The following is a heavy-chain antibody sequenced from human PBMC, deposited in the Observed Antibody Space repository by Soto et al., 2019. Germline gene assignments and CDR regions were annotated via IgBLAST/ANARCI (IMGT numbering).Heavy chain of an antibody. Sequence: SETLSLTCTVSGGSISSDSYYWGWIRQSPEKGLEWIASISYSGSTYYNPTLKSRLTISVDTSKNQFSLKLSSVTAADTAVYYCARDNPPGGTDYYYYGMDVWGQGTTVTVSS. D-gene: IGHD1-26*01. CDR1: GGSISSDSYY. V-gene: IGHV4-39*07. CDR2: ISYSGST. CDR3: ARDNPPGGTDYYYYGMDV. J-gene: IGHJ6*02.